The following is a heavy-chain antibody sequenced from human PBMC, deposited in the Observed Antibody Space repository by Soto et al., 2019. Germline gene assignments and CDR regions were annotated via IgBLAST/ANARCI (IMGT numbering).Heavy chain of an antibody. CDR3: ARLVYDTRLNYMYFDF. Sequence: SETLSLTCAVSGVSISSGNWWTWVRQTPQRGLEYIGEIFHDGTANYYPSFERRVAISVDTSKNQFSLKLTSVTAADTAIYFCARLVYDTRLNYMYFDFWGKGALVTVSS. CDR2: IFHDGTA. D-gene: IGHD3-10*01. J-gene: IGHJ4*02. V-gene: IGHV4-4*02. CDR1: GVSISSGNW.